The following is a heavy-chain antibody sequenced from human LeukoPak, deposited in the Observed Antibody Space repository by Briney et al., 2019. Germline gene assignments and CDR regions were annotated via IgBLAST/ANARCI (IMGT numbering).Heavy chain of an antibody. CDR1: GGTFTSYA. V-gene: IGHV1-69*13. CDR2: IIPIFDTT. CDR3: AKADVTLIRGGGYYYGLDV. D-gene: IGHD3-10*01. J-gene: IGHJ6*04. Sequence: ASVKVSCKASGGTFTSYAFIWVRQAPGQGLEWMGGIIPIFDTTNYAQKFQGRVTITADDSTSTVYMDLSSLRSVDTAVYYCAKADVTLIRGGGYYYGLDVWGKGTTVTVSS.